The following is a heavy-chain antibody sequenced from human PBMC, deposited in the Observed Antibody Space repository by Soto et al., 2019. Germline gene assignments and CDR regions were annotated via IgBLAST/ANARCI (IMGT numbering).Heavy chain of an antibody. CDR3: ARSMTTVVTRDY. V-gene: IGHV4-39*01. CDR1: VGSISSSSYY. Sequence: QLQLQESGPGLVKPSETLSLTCTVSVGSISSSSYYWGWIRQPPGKGLEWIGSIYYSGSTYYNPSLKSRVTISVDTSKNQFSLKLSSVTAADTAVYYCARSMTTVVTRDYWGQGTLVTVSS. D-gene: IGHD4-17*01. CDR2: IYYSGST. J-gene: IGHJ4*02.